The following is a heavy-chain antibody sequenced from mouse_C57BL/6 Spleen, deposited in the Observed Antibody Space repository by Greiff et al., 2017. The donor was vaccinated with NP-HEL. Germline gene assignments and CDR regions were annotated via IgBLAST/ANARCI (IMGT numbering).Heavy chain of an antibody. CDR3: ARDSSGSSDY. CDR1: GYSITSGYY. CDR2: ISYDGSN. Sequence: EVHLVESGPGLVKPSQSLSLTCSVTGYSITSGYYWNWIRQFPGNKLEWMGYISYDGSNNYNPSLKNRISITRDTSKNQFFLKLNSVTTEDTATYYCARDSSGSSDYWGQGTTLTVSS. D-gene: IGHD3-2*02. V-gene: IGHV3-6*01. J-gene: IGHJ2*01.